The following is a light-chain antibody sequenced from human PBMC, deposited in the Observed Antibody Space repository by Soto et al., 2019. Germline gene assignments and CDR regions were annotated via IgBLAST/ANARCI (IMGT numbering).Light chain of an antibody. Sequence: DIQMTQSPSSLSASLGDTVTISCRASQNIENYLHWYQQKAGKAPEVLLYVASVLKDGVSSRFSGSRYGTDFTLTITNLQPEDFAMYYCQQSFGSPQITFGQGTRLDIK. V-gene: IGKV1-39*01. CDR1: QNIENY. CDR2: VAS. J-gene: IGKJ5*01. CDR3: QQSFGSPQIT.